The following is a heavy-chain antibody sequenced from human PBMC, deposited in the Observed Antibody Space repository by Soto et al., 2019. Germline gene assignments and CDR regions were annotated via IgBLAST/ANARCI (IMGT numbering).Heavy chain of an antibody. CDR2: IYPDDSDT. CDR1: GFNFPTFW. D-gene: IGHD4-4*01. CDR3: ARGKYSRTSGRLDV. Sequence: PGESLKISCKHSGFNFPTFWIAWVRQMPGKGLEWMGTIYPDDSDTRYSPSFQGQVTISADKSIQTAYLQWGSLKASDSALYYCARGKYSRTSGRLDVWGQGTTVTVYS. V-gene: IGHV5-51*01. J-gene: IGHJ6*02.